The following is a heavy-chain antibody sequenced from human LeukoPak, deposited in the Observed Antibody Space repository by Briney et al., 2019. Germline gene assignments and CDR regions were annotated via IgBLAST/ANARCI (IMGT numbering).Heavy chain of an antibody. D-gene: IGHD6-13*01. CDR2: IKQDGGEK. V-gene: IGHV3-7*01. J-gene: IGHJ4*02. CDR1: GFTFSTYW. CDR3: AREGIAAAFDY. Sequence: GGSLRLSCAASGFTFSTYWMSWVRQAPGKGLEWVANIKQDGGEKNYVDSVKGRFTISRDNAKNSLYLQMNSLRAEDTAVYYCAREGIAAAFDYWGQGTLVTVSS.